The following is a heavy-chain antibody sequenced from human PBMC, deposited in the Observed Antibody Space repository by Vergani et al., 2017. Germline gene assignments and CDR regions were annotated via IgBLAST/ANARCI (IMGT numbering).Heavy chain of an antibody. J-gene: IGHJ3*02. Sequence: QVQLVQSGAEVKKPGASVKVSCKASGYTFTSYGISWVRQAPGQGLEWMGWISAYNGNTNYAQKLQGRVTMTTDTSTSTAYMKLSSVTAADTAVYYCARADMITFGGVIVHDAFDIWGQGTMVTVSS. CDR1: GYTFTSYG. D-gene: IGHD3-16*02. CDR3: ARADMITFGGVIVHDAFDI. V-gene: IGHV1-18*04. CDR2: ISAYNGNT.